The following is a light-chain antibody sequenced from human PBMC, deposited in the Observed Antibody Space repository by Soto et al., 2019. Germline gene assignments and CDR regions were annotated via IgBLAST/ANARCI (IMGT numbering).Light chain of an antibody. V-gene: IGKV3-11*01. CDR3: QLRSKWPPIT. CDR1: QSVSSY. Sequence: EIVLTQSPATLSLSPGERATLSCRASQSVSSYFAWSQQKPGQAPRLLIYDASSRATGIPARFSGSASGTDFTLTISSLEPEDFAVCYFQLRSKWPPITFGQGTRLEIK. CDR2: DAS. J-gene: IGKJ5*01.